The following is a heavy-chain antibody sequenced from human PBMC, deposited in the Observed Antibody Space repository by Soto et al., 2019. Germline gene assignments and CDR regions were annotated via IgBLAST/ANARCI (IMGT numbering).Heavy chain of an antibody. V-gene: IGHV1-69*01. CDR2: IIPIFGTA. CDR1: GGTFSSYA. Sequence: QMQLVQSGAEVKKPGSSVKVSCNASGGTFSSYAISWVRQAPGQGLEWMGGIIPIFGTANYAQKFQGRVTITADESTSTAYMELSSLRSEDTAVYYCARAWDDYGVPNWFDPWGQGTLVTVSS. J-gene: IGHJ5*02. CDR3: ARAWDDYGVPNWFDP. D-gene: IGHD4-17*01.